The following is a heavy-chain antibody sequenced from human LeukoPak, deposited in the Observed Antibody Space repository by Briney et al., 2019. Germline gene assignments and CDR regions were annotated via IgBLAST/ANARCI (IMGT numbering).Heavy chain of an antibody. CDR1: GYTFTDYY. CDR3: ARELGGRPHY. Sequence: ASVKVSCKASGYTFTDYYTHWVRQAPGQGLEWMGWINPNSGGTNYAQKFRGRVTMTRDTSISTAYMELSRLRSDDTAVYYCARELGGRPHYWGQGTLVTVSS. J-gene: IGHJ4*02. D-gene: IGHD1-1*01. V-gene: IGHV1-2*02. CDR2: INPNSGGT.